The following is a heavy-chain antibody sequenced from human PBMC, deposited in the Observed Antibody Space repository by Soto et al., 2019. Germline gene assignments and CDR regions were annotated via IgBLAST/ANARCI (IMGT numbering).Heavy chain of an antibody. Sequence: QVQLQESGPGLVKPSGTLSLTCAVSGGSISSSNWWSWVRQPPGKGLEWIGEIYHSGSTNYNPSPKSRVTISVDKSKNQFSLKLSSVTAADTGVYYCARRGGNRITIFGVVNLSGIFDYWGQGTLVTVSS. CDR3: ARRGGNRITIFGVVNLSGIFDY. D-gene: IGHD3-3*01. CDR1: GGSISSSNW. J-gene: IGHJ4*02. V-gene: IGHV4-4*02. CDR2: IYHSGST.